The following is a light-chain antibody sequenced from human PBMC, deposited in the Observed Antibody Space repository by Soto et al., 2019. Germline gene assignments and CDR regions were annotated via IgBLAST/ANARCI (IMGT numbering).Light chain of an antibody. J-gene: IGLJ1*01. CDR1: SSNIGSNT. V-gene: IGLV1-44*01. CDR2: SNN. CDR3: AAWDDSLNGYV. Sequence: SVLTRPASASVTPGQRVTISCSGSSSNIGSNTANWYQQLPGTAPKLLIYSNNQRPSGVPDRFSGSKSGTSASLAISGLQSEDEADYYCAAWDDSLNGYVFGTGTNVTVL.